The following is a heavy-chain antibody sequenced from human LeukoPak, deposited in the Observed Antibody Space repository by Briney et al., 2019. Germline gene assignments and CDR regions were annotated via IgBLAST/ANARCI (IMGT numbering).Heavy chain of an antibody. CDR3: ARPYYYDSSGNPGDY. CDR1: GFTVSSNY. D-gene: IGHD3-22*01. CDR2: IYSGGST. J-gene: IGHJ4*02. V-gene: IGHV3-66*02. Sequence: GGSLRLSCAASGFTVSSNYMSWVCQAPGKGLEWVSVIYSGGSTYYADSVKGRFTISRDNSKNTLYLQMNSLRAEDTAVYYCARPYYYDSSGNPGDYWGQGTLVTVSS.